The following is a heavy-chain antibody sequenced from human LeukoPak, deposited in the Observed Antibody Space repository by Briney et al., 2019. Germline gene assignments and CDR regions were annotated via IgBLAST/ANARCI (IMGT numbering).Heavy chain of an antibody. CDR1: GFTFSSYS. CDR3: ARRTSLRYFDRLSKAPLDY. CDR2: ISSSSSYI. V-gene: IGHV3-21*01. J-gene: IGHJ4*02. Sequence: KPGGSLRLSCAASGFTFSSYSMNWVRQAPGKGLEWVSSISSSSSYIYYADSVKGRFTISRDNAKNSLYLQMNSLRAEDTAVYYCARRTSLRYFDRLSKAPLDYWGQGTLVTVSS. D-gene: IGHD3-9*01.